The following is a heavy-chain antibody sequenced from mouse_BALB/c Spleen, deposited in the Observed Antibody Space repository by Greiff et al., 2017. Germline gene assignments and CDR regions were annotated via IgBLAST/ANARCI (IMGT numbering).Heavy chain of an antibody. J-gene: IGHJ4*01. CDR3: ASTYGDYAMDY. Sequence: VHLVESGPGLVAPSQSLSITCTVSGCSLTGYGVHWVRQPPGKGLEWLGMIWGDGSTDYNSALKSSLSISKDNSKSQVFLKMNSLQTDDTARYYCASTYGDYAMDYWGQGTSVTVSS. V-gene: IGHV2-6-7*01. CDR1: GCSLTGYG. CDR2: IWGDGST. D-gene: IGHD1-1*01.